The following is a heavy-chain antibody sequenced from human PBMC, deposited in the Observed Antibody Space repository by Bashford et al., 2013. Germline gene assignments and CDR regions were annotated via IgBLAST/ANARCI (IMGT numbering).Heavy chain of an antibody. V-gene: IGHV1-69*06. J-gene: IGHJ4*02. CDR2: IVPVFDSA. CDR1: GGTFSNHV. CDR3: AKSHESQQLVPGFDT. D-gene: IGHD6-13*01. Sequence: VASVKVSCKASGGTFSNHVFSWVRQAPGQGLEWVGRIVPVFDSANYAETFQDRVTITADKSTTTIYMELTSLRYGDTAMYYCAKSHESQQLVPGFDTWGQGTLVTVSS.